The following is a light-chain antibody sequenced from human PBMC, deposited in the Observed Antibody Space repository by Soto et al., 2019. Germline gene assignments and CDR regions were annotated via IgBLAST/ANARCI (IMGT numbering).Light chain of an antibody. CDR2: GAS. CDR1: QGISSH. V-gene: IGKV1-9*01. Sequence: IQLTQSPSSLSASVGDRVTITCRASQGISSHLAWYQQRPGKAPVLLIYGASNLQSGVPSRFSGSGSGTAFTLTISSLQPEDFATYYCQQFSGYPLTFGQGTRLEMK. CDR3: QQFSGYPLT. J-gene: IGKJ5*01.